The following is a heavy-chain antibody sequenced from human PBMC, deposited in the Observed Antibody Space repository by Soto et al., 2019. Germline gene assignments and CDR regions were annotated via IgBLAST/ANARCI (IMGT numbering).Heavy chain of an antibody. J-gene: IGHJ5*02. Sequence: EVQLVESGGGLVKPGGSLRLSCAASGFSFSTYNMNWVRQAPGKGLEWVSSIDASSTHIYYADSVKGRFTISRDNGKSSLYLQMDSLRAEDTALYYRVRQQYDFLVDPWGQGTLVTVSS. CDR2: IDASSTHI. CDR1: GFSFSTYN. CDR3: VRQQYDFLVDP. V-gene: IGHV3-21*01. D-gene: IGHD3-16*01.